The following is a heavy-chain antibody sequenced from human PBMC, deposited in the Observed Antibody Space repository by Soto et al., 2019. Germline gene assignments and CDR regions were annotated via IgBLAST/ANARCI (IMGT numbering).Heavy chain of an antibody. CDR1: GFSLSTTGVG. CDR3: THRGGATVGLYYFDY. Sequence: QITLKESGPPLVKPTQTLTLTCTFSGFSLSTTGVGVSWIRQPPGKALEWLALIYWHDDKRYSPSLKSRLTITKDTSKNQVVLTMTNMDPVDTATYYCTHRGGATVGLYYFDYLGQGALVTVSS. J-gene: IGHJ4*02. V-gene: IGHV2-5*01. D-gene: IGHD3-16*01. CDR2: IYWHDDK.